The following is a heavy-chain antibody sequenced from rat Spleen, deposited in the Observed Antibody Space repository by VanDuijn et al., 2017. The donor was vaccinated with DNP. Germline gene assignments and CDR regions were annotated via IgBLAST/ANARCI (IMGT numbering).Heavy chain of an antibody. CDR2: INSSGGSM. D-gene: IGHD1-10*01. CDR1: GFTFNNYW. J-gene: IGHJ3*01. CDR3: ARGGNNLFAY. Sequence: EVQLVESGGDLVRPGRSLRLSCVASGFTFNNYWMTWIRQVPGKGLEWLASINSSGGSMFYPDSVKGRFTISRDNAKSTLYLQMDSLKSEDTATYYCARGGNNLFAYWGQGTLVTVSS. V-gene: IGHV5-31*01.